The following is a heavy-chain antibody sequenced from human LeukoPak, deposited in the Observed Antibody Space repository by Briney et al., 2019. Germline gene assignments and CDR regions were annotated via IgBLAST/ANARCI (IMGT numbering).Heavy chain of an antibody. Sequence: PGGSLRLSCAASGFTFSSYGMHWVRQAPGKGLEWVAFIRYDGSNKYYADSVKGRFTISRDNSKNTLYLQMNSLRAEDTAVYYCAKETVDIVVVPAAKRDFDYWGQGTLVTVSS. CDR1: GFTFSSYG. CDR3: AKETVDIVVVPAAKRDFDY. V-gene: IGHV3-30*02. J-gene: IGHJ4*02. D-gene: IGHD2-2*01. CDR2: IRYDGSNK.